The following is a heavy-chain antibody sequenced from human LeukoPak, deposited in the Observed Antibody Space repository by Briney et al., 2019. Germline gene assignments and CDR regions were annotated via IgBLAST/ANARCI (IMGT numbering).Heavy chain of an antibody. CDR2: MNPNSGNT. CDR1: GYTFTSYD. D-gene: IGHD4/OR15-4a*01. V-gene: IGHV1-8*03. Sequence: GASVKVSCKASGYTFTSYDINWVRQATGQGLEWMGWMNPNSGNTSYAQKFQGRVTITRNTSISTAYMELSSLRSEDTAVYYCARGRVPQDYYYYYMDVWGKGTTVTVSS. J-gene: IGHJ6*03. CDR3: ARGRVPQDYYYYYMDV.